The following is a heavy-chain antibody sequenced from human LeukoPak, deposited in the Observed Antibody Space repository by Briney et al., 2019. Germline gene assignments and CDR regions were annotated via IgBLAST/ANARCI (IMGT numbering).Heavy chain of an antibody. Sequence: GGSLRLSCVVSGFTVSSNYMCWVRQAPGKGLEWVSVLYSGGNTYHADSVKGRFTISRDNSKNTLYLQMNSLRAEDTAVYYCAREGASSSFGYWGQGTLVTVSS. J-gene: IGHJ4*02. CDR3: AREGASSSFGY. CDR2: LYSGGNT. V-gene: IGHV3-53*01. D-gene: IGHD6-13*01. CDR1: GFTVSSNY.